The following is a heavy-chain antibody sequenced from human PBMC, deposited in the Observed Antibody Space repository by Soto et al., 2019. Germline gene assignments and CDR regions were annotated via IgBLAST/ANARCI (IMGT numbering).Heavy chain of an antibody. V-gene: IGHV1-46*01. CDR3: ARGPSCGGDCYLFDY. CDR2: INPGGGRT. J-gene: IGHJ4*02. D-gene: IGHD2-21*02. CDR1: GYTFASYY. Sequence: ASVKVSCKASGYTFASYYIHWVRQAPGQGLEWVAMINPGGGRTKNAQMFQGRVTLTRDTSAGTVDMELSSLTSDDTAVYYCARGPSCGGDCYLFDYWGQGSLVTVSS.